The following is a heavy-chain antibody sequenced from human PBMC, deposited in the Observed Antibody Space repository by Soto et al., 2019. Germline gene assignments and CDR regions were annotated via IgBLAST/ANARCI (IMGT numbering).Heavy chain of an antibody. J-gene: IGHJ4*02. CDR1: GFRLSGSA. Sequence: EVQLVESGGGLVPPGGSLKLSCAASGFRLSGSAMHWVRQAAGKGLEWVGRIRSKTNNYATEYGASVKGRFTISRDDSKNTAYLQTNSLKTEDTAVYYCTSQTTVAAFTDYWGQGTLVTVSS. CDR3: TSQTTVAAFTDY. V-gene: IGHV3-73*01. D-gene: IGHD4-17*01. CDR2: IRSKTNNYAT.